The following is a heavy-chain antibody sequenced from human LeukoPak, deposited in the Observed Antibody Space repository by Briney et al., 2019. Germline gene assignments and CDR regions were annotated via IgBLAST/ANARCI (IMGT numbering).Heavy chain of an antibody. CDR1: GYSISSGYY. CDR2: IYHTGST. Sequence: SETLSLTCTVSGYSISSGYYWGWIRQPPGKGLEWIGSIYHTGSTYYNPSLKRRVTISVDTSKNQFSLKLSSVTAADTTVYYCASMYSGTYLNDYWGQGILVTVSS. D-gene: IGHD1-26*01. V-gene: IGHV4-38-2*02. CDR3: ASMYSGTYLNDY. J-gene: IGHJ4*02.